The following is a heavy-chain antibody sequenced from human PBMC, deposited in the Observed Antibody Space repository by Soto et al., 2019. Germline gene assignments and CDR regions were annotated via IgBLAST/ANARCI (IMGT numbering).Heavy chain of an antibody. Sequence: QVQLQESGPGLVKPSETLSLTCTVSGGSISSYYWSWIRQPPGKGLEWIGYIYYSGSTNYNPSLMSRGTISVDTSKNQFPLKLSSVTAADTAVYYCARDRAVAVDGMDVWGQGTTVTVSS. D-gene: IGHD6-19*01. CDR3: ARDRAVAVDGMDV. J-gene: IGHJ6*02. CDR2: IYYSGST. CDR1: GGSISSYY. V-gene: IGHV4-59*01.